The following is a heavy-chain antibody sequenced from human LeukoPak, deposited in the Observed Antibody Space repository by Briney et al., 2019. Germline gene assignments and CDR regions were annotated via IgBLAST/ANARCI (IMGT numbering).Heavy chain of an antibody. CDR1: GYTFTGYY. D-gene: IGHD7-27*01. Sequence: GASVKVSCKASGYTFTGYYMHWVRQAPGQGLEWMGWINPNSGGTNYAQKFQGRVTMTRDTSISTAYMELSSLRSEDTAVYYCAREEDPGDSAFDIWGQGTMVTVSS. CDR3: AREEDPGDSAFDI. CDR2: INPNSGGT. V-gene: IGHV1-2*02. J-gene: IGHJ3*02.